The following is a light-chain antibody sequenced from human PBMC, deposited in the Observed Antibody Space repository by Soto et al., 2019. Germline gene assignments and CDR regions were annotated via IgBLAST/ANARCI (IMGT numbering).Light chain of an antibody. CDR1: SSNIGNNA. Sequence: VLTQPPSVSEAPRRRVTISCSGSSSNIGNNAVNWYQQLPGKAPKLLIYYDDLLPSGVSDRLSASKSGTSASLAISGLQSEDEADYHCAAWDDSLNGYVFGTGTKVTVL. CDR2: YDD. CDR3: AAWDDSLNGYV. V-gene: IGLV1-36*01. J-gene: IGLJ1*01.